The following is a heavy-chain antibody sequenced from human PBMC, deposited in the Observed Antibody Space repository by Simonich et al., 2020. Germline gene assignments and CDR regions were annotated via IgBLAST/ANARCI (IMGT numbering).Heavy chain of an antibody. V-gene: IGHV3-74*01. J-gene: IGHJ4*02. Sequence: EVQLVESGGGLVQPGGSLRLSCAASGFTFSSYCVHWVRQAPGKGRVCDSRINSDGRCTSYADSVKVRFTISRDNAKNTLYLQMNSLRAEDTAVYYCARGGWSSSWYYWGQGTLVTVSS. CDR3: ARGGWSSSWYY. D-gene: IGHD6-13*01. CDR2: INSDGRCT. CDR1: GFTFSSYC.